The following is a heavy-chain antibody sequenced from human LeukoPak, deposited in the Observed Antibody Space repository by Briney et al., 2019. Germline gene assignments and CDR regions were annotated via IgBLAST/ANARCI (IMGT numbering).Heavy chain of an antibody. V-gene: IGHV1-2*02. D-gene: IGHD4-17*01. CDR1: GYTFTGYY. J-gene: IGHJ4*02. Sequence: ASVKVSCKASGYTFTGYYIDWVRQAPGQGLEWMGWINSDSGGTNYAQKFQGRATMTRDTSTSTAYMELSSLRSDDTAFYYCARDTITVTTPYFDYWGQGTLVTVPS. CDR2: INSDSGGT. CDR3: ARDTITVTTPYFDY.